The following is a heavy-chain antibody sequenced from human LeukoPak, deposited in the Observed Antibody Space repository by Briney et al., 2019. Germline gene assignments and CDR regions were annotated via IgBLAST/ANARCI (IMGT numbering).Heavy chain of an antibody. D-gene: IGHD6-13*01. V-gene: IGHV3-33*01. CDR2: IWYDGSNK. J-gene: IGHJ3*02. Sequence: PGRSLRLSCAASGFTFSSYGMHWVRQAPGKGLEWVAVIWYDGSNKYYADSVKGRFTISRDNSKSTLYLQMNSLRAEDTAVYYCARDRRIAAADLDAFDIWGQGTMVTVSS. CDR1: GFTFSSYG. CDR3: ARDRRIAAADLDAFDI.